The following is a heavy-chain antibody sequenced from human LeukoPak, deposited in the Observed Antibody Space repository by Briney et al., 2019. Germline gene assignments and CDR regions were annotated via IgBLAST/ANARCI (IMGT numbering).Heavy chain of an antibody. Sequence: ASVKVSCKASGYTFTSYFLHWVRQAPGQGLEWMGIINPSGGSASYSQKFQGRVTMTRDMSTSTVYMELSSLRSEDTAVYYCARDLLSGSGSYVWGQGTMVAVSS. D-gene: IGHD3-10*01. CDR2: INPSGGSA. V-gene: IGHV1-46*01. CDR3: ARDLLSGSGSYV. J-gene: IGHJ3*01. CDR1: GYTFTSYF.